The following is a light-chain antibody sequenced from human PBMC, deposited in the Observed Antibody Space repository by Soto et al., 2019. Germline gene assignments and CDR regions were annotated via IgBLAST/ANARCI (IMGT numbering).Light chain of an antibody. Sequence: DMQMTQSPSTLSASVGDRVTITSRASQSISSWLAWYQQKPGKAPNLLIYKASSLESGVPSRFSGSGSGTELTLTVSSLQPDDFATYYCQQYDSYPLTFGGGTKVEIK. CDR3: QQYDSYPLT. CDR1: QSISSW. CDR2: KAS. V-gene: IGKV1-5*03. J-gene: IGKJ4*01.